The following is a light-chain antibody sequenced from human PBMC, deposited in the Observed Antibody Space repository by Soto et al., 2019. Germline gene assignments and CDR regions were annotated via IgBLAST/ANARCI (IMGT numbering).Light chain of an antibody. CDR1: SSDVGSYNL. CDR3: CSYAGSSGV. V-gene: IGLV2-23*01. Sequence: QSALTQPASVSGSPGQSITISCTGTSSDVGSYNLVSWYQQHPGKAPKLMIYEGSKRPSGVSNRFSGYKSGNTASLTISGLQAEEEADYYCCSYAGSSGVFGTGTKLTVL. CDR2: EGS. J-gene: IGLJ1*01.